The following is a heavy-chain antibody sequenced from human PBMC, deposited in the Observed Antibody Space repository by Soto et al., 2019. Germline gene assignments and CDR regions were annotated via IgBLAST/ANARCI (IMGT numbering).Heavy chain of an antibody. CDR1: GFTFSSYG. J-gene: IGHJ4*02. CDR2: ISYDGSNK. CDR3: AKDSVDYGDYGGGGFFDY. V-gene: IGHV3-30*18. D-gene: IGHD4-17*01. Sequence: QVQLVESGGGVVQPGRSLRLSCAASGFTFSSYGMHWVRQAPGKGLEWVAVISYDGSNKYYADSVKGRFTISRDNSKNTLYLQMISLRAEDTAVYYCAKDSVDYGDYGGGGFFDYCGQGTLVTVSS.